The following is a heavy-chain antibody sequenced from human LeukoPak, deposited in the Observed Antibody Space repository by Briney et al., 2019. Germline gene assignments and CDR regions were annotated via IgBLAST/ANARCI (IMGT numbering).Heavy chain of an antibody. CDR3: ARDAERIRATDGFDI. J-gene: IGHJ3*02. D-gene: IGHD3-10*01. Sequence: GGSLRLSCAASGFTFGSYWMTWVRQAPGKGLEWVANIKRDGSEKYYVDSVKGRFTISRDNAKNTLYLQMNSLRAEDTAVYYCARDAERIRATDGFDIWGQGAMVTVS. V-gene: IGHV3-7*01. CDR1: GFTFGSYW. CDR2: IKRDGSEK.